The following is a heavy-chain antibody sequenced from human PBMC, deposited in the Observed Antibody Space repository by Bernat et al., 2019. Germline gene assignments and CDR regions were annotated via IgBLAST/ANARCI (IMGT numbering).Heavy chain of an antibody. CDR2: IYYSGST. Sequence: QLQLQESGPGLVKPSETLSLTCTVSGGSISSSSYYWGWIRQPPGKGLEWIGSIYYSGSTYYNPSLKSRVTISVDTSKNQFSLKLSSVNAADTAVYYCARQLDYYYGMDVWGQGTTVTVSS. J-gene: IGHJ6*02. CDR1: GGSISSSSYY. V-gene: IGHV4-39*01. CDR3: ARQLDYYYGMDV.